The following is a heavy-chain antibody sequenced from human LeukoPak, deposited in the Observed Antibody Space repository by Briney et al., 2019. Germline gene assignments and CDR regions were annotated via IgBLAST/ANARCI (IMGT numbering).Heavy chain of an antibody. Sequence: GGSPRLSCAASGFTFDDYAMHWVRQAPGKGLEWVSGISWNSGSIGYADSVRGRFTISRDNAKNSLYLQMNSLRAEDMALYYCAKDSGSYSTSFDYWGPGTLVTVSS. CDR1: GFTFDDYA. CDR3: AKDSGSYSTSFDY. J-gene: IGHJ4*02. D-gene: IGHD1-26*01. CDR2: ISWNSGSI. V-gene: IGHV3-9*03.